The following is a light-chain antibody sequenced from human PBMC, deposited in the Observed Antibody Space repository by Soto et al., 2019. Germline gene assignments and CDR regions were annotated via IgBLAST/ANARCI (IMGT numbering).Light chain of an antibody. CDR1: SSDVGGYNY. V-gene: IGLV2-8*01. CDR3: SSYAGGKYV. J-gene: IGLJ1*01. Sequence: QSALTQPPSASVSPGQSVTVSCTGTSSDVGGYNYVSWYLQYPGKAPKLMIYEVTKRPSGVPDRFSGAKSGNTASLTVSGLQAEDEADYYCSSYAGGKYVFGTGTKVTVL. CDR2: EVT.